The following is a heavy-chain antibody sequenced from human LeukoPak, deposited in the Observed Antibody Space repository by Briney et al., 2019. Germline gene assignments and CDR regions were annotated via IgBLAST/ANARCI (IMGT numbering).Heavy chain of an antibody. V-gene: IGHV1-69*01. D-gene: IGHD4-17*01. Sequence: SVKVSCKASGGTISSYAISWVRQAPGQGLEWMGGIIPIFDSANYAQKFQGRVTITADESTSTAYMELSSLRSEDTAVYYCARSPGSHGDYVWFDPWGQGTLVTVSS. J-gene: IGHJ5*02. CDR3: ARSPGSHGDYVWFDP. CDR2: IIPIFDSA. CDR1: GGTISSYA.